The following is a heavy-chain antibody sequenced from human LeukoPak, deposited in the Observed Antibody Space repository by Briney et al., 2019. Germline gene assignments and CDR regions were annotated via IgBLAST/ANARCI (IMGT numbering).Heavy chain of an antibody. V-gene: IGHV3-7*01. Sequence: GGSLRLSCAASGFTFSSYWMTWVRQAPGKGLEWVANIKQDGSEKYYVDSVKGRFTISRDNAKNSLYLQMNSLRAEDTAVYYCARGGYDSSGYRIEDYWGQGTLVTVSS. D-gene: IGHD3-22*01. J-gene: IGHJ4*02. CDR3: ARGGYDSSGYRIEDY. CDR1: GFTFSSYW. CDR2: IKQDGSEK.